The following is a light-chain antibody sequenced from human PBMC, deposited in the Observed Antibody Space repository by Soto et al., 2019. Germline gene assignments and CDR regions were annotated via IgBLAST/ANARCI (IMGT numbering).Light chain of an antibody. Sequence: SVLTQPPSASGSPGQSVTISCTGTSSNVGDYNYVSWYQQHPGKAPKLMIYEVSKRPSGVPDRFSGSKSGNTASLTVSGLQGADEADYYCSSYAGSNNLIFGGGTKLTVL. CDR2: EVS. J-gene: IGLJ2*01. V-gene: IGLV2-8*01. CDR3: SSYAGSNNLI. CDR1: SSNVGDYNY.